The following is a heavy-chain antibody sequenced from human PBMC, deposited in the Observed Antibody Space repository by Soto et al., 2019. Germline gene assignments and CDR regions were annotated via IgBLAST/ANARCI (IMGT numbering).Heavy chain of an antibody. D-gene: IGHD3-9*01. Sequence: GGSLRLSCAASGFTFSSYAMSWVRQAPGKGLEWVSAISGSGGSTYYADSVKGRFTISRDNSKNTLYLQMNSLRAEDTAVYYCAKLHIGGSPQEYFDWLFFFDYWGQGTLVTVSS. CDR1: GFTFSSYA. CDR2: ISGSGGST. CDR3: AKLHIGGSPQEYFDWLFFFDY. V-gene: IGHV3-23*01. J-gene: IGHJ4*02.